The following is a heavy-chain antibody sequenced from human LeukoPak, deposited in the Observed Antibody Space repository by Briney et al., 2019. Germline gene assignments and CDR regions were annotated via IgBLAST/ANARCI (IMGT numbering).Heavy chain of an antibody. CDR3: ARSCDILTGYYTFDY. D-gene: IGHD3-9*01. J-gene: IGHJ4*02. CDR2: INAGNGNT. V-gene: IGHV1-3*01. CDR1: GYTCTSYA. Sequence: ASVKVSCKASGYTCTSYAMHWVRQAPGQRLEWMGWINAGNGNTKYSQKFQGRVTITRDTSASTAYMELSSLRSEDTAVYYCARSCDILTGYYTFDYWGQGTLVTVSS.